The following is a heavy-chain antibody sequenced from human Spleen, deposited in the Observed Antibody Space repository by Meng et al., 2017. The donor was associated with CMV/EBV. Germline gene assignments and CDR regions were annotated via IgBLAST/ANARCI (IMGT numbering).Heavy chain of an antibody. V-gene: IGHV3-53*01. J-gene: IGHJ4*02. CDR1: GFTVSSNY. CDR3: ARVAGSYGQLDY. Sequence: GESLKISCAASGFTVSSNYMSWVRQSPGKGLEWVSIIYIGGETFYGDSVKGRFTISRNNSKNTMHLQMNSLRAEDTAVYYCARVAGSYGQLDYWGQGTLVTVSS. CDR2: IYIGGET. D-gene: IGHD3-16*01.